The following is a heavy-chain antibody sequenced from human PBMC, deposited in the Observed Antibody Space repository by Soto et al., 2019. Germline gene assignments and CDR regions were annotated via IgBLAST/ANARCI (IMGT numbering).Heavy chain of an antibody. V-gene: IGHV1-3*01. CDR3: ARSVEMATNWFDP. CDR1: GYTFTNYG. D-gene: IGHD5-12*01. Sequence: ASVKVSCKASGYTFTNYGISWMRQAPGQRLEWMGCINAGNGNTKYSQKFQGRVTITRDTSASTAYMELSSLRSEDTAVYYCARSVEMATNWFDPWGQGTLVTVSS. CDR2: INAGNGNT. J-gene: IGHJ5*02.